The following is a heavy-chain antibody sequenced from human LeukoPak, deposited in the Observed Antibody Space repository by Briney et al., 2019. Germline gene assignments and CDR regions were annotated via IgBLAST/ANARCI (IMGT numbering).Heavy chain of an antibody. Sequence: PGGSLRLSCAASGFSFENYAMNWVRQAPGKGLEWVSAISGSGGSTYYADSVKGRFTISRDNSKNTLYLQMNSLRAEDTAVYYCAKVESLVAEDYWGQGTLVTVSS. D-gene: IGHD6-19*01. V-gene: IGHV3-23*01. CDR2: ISGSGGST. J-gene: IGHJ4*02. CDR1: GFSFENYA. CDR3: AKVESLVAEDY.